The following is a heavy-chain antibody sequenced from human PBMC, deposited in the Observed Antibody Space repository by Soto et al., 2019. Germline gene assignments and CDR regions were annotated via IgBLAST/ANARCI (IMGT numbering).Heavy chain of an antibody. CDR1: GYTFTGYY. V-gene: IGHV1-2*02. Sequence: ASVKVSCKASGYTFTGYYMHWVRQAPGQGLEWMGWINPNSGGTNYAQKFQGRVTMTRDTSISTAYMELSRLRSDDTAVYYCAILPPNDNRYYYYYGMDVWGQGTTVTVSS. J-gene: IGHJ6*02. CDR2: INPNSGGT. D-gene: IGHD1-1*01. CDR3: AILPPNDNRYYYYYGMDV.